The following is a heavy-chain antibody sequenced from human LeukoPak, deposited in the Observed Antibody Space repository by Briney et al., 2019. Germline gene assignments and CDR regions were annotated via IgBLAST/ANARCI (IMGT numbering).Heavy chain of an antibody. V-gene: IGHV3-7*01. Sequence: PGGSLRLSCAASGFTFSSYWMSWVRQAPGKGLEWVANIIQDGSEKYYVDSVRGRFTISRDNAKSLLYLQMTNLRAEDTAVYYCATDSFSFGDLNPGPWGQGTLVTVSS. CDR3: ATDSFSFGDLNPGP. CDR2: IIQDGSEK. D-gene: IGHD3-16*01. CDR1: GFTFSSYW. J-gene: IGHJ5*02.